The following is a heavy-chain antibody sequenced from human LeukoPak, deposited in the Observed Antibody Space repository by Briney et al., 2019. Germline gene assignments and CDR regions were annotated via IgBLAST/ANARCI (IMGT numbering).Heavy chain of an antibody. CDR3: ARRAVDGTH. Sequence: SETLSLTCAVYGGSFSGYYWSWIRQPPGKGLEWIGEINHSGSTDYNPSLKSRVTISVDTFKNHFFREPGSVTAADTAVYYCARRAVDGTHWGQGTLVTVSS. J-gene: IGHJ4*02. CDR2: INHSGST. CDR1: GGSFSGYY. D-gene: IGHD6-19*01. V-gene: IGHV4-34*01.